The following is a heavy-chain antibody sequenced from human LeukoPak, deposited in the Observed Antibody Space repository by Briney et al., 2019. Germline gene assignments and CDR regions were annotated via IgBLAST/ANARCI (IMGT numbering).Heavy chain of an antibody. V-gene: IGHV3-21*01. J-gene: IGHJ4*02. Sequence: GGSLTLSCAASGYTFSDFSVNWVRQAPGKGLEWVSSISVRSNYRYYADSVRGRFTISRDDARDSLFLQMNSLRAEDTAVYFCVRLRRNNDRSGYYYYYDYWGQATLVTVS. CDR3: VRLRRNNDRSGYYYYYDY. CDR1: GYTFSDFS. D-gene: IGHD3-22*01. CDR2: ISVRSNYR.